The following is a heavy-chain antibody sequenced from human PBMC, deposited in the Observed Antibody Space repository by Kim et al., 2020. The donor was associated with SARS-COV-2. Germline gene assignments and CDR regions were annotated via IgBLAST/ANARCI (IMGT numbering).Heavy chain of an antibody. D-gene: IGHD6-19*01. J-gene: IGHJ5*02. Sequence: GGSPRLSCAASGFTFDDYGMSWVRQAPGKGLEWVSGINWNGGSTGYADSVKGRFTISRDNAKNSLYLQMNSLRAEDTALYYCARERFSVAVFWFDPWGQGTLVTVSS. V-gene: IGHV3-20*04. CDR2: INWNGGST. CDR3: ARERFSVAVFWFDP. CDR1: GFTFDDYG.